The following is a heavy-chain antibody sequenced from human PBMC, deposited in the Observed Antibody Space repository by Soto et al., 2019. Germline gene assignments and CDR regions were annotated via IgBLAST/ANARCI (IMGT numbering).Heavy chain of an antibody. V-gene: IGHV4-59*01. CDR3: AAEGRYGYGYYYYGMDV. J-gene: IGHJ6*02. CDR1: GGSISSYY. CDR2: IYYSGST. D-gene: IGHD5-18*01. Sequence: QVQLQESGPGLVKPSETLSLTCTVSGGSISSYYWSWIRQPPGKGLEWIGYIYYSGSTNYNPSLKSRVTISVDTSHHQFSLKPGSVTAADTAVYYWAAEGRYGYGYYYYGMDVWGQGTTVTVSS.